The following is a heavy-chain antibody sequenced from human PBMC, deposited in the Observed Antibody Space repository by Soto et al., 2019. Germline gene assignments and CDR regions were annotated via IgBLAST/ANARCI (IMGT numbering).Heavy chain of an antibody. Sequence: ASVKVSCKASGCTFTSYAMHWVRQAPGQRLEWMGWINAGNGNTKYSQKFQGRVTITRDTSASTAYMELSSLRSEDTAVYYCARDPVIYDSSGYLGDAFDIWGKGTMVTVSS. D-gene: IGHD3-22*01. CDR3: ARDPVIYDSSGYLGDAFDI. CDR1: GCTFTSYA. CDR2: INAGNGNT. J-gene: IGHJ3*02. V-gene: IGHV1-3*01.